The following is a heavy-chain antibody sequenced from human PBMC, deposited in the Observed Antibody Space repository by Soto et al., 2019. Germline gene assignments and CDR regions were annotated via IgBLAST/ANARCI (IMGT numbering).Heavy chain of an antibody. Sequence: GASVKVSCKASGYTFTSYGISWVRQAPGQGLEWMGWISAYNGNTNYAQKLQGRVTMTTDTSTSTAYMELRSLRSDDTAVYYCARDHPLGSGWHDAFDIWGQGTMVTLSS. CDR1: GYTFTSYG. D-gene: IGHD3-3*01. V-gene: IGHV1-18*01. J-gene: IGHJ3*02. CDR3: ARDHPLGSGWHDAFDI. CDR2: ISAYNGNT.